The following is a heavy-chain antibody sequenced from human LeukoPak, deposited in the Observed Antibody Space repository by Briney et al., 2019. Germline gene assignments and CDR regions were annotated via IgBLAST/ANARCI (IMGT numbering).Heavy chain of an antibody. D-gene: IGHD6-19*01. J-gene: IGHJ4*02. CDR2: IYHSGST. V-gene: IGHV4-4*02. CDR1: GGSISSSNW. Sequence: SETLSLTCAVSGGSISSSNWWSWVRQPPGKGLEWIGEIYHSGSTNYNPSLKSRVTISVDKSKNQFTLQLNSVTPEDTAVYYCARDPYSSGWSGGWFDYWGQGTLVTVSS. CDR3: ARDPYSSGWSGGWFDY.